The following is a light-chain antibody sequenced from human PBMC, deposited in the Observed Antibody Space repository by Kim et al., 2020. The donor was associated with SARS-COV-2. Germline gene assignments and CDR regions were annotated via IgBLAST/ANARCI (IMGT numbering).Light chain of an antibody. Sequence: EIVMTQSPATLSVSPGDRATLSCRAGQSLNSKLVWYQQKPGQAPRLLIYGASTRATGIPARFSGSGSGTQFTLTISSLQSEDFAVYYCQQYDNWPLTFGQGTKVEIK. CDR1: QSLNSK. J-gene: IGKJ1*01. CDR3: QQYDNWPLT. V-gene: IGKV3-15*01. CDR2: GAS.